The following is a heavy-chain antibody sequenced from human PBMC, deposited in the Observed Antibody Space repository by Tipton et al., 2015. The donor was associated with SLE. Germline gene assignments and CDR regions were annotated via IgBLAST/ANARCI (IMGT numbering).Heavy chain of an antibody. CDR3: TRVRGILYYFDY. Sequence: SLRLSCAASGFTFSGYWMSWVRQAPGKGLEWVANIKQDGSEKYYVDSVKGRFTISRDNAKNSLYLQMNSLRAEDTAVYYCTRVRGILYYFDYWGQGTLVTVSS. V-gene: IGHV3-7*01. J-gene: IGHJ4*02. D-gene: IGHD3-16*01. CDR1: GFTFSGYW. CDR2: IKQDGSEK.